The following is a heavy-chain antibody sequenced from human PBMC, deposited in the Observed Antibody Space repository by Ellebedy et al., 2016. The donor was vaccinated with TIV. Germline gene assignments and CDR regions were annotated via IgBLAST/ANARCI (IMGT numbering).Heavy chain of an antibody. J-gene: IGHJ4*02. Sequence: GESLKISCAASGFTFSSYAMSWVRHAPGKGLEWVSAISGSGGSTYYADSVKGRFTISRDNSKNTLYLQMNSLRAEDTAVYYGASAVAATRVDYWGQGTLVTVSS. CDR1: GFTFSSYA. V-gene: IGHV3-23*01. CDR3: ASAVAATRVDY. D-gene: IGHD6-19*01. CDR2: ISGSGGST.